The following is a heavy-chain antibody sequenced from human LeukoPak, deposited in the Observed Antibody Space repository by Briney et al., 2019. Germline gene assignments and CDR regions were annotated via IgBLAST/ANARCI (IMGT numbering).Heavy chain of an antibody. D-gene: IGHD1-14*01. Sequence: SETLSLTCAVYGVSFSGYYWSWIRQPPGKGLEWIGEINHSGSTNYNPSLKSRVTISVDTSKNQFSLKLSSVTAADTAVYYCASGIESTKFDYWGQGTLVTVSS. V-gene: IGHV4-34*01. CDR1: GVSFSGYY. CDR3: ASGIESTKFDY. J-gene: IGHJ4*02. CDR2: INHSGST.